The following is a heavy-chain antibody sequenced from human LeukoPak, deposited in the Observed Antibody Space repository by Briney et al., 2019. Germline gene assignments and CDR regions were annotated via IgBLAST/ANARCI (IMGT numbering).Heavy chain of an antibody. CDR2: IYYTGST. D-gene: IGHD3-22*01. CDR3: ARPAIRGYSAFDI. V-gene: IGHV4-31*03. Sequence: SQTLSLTCSVSGGSVSSGNYYWTWIRQHPGKGLEWIGYIYYTGSTYYNPSLRSRVTISADTSKNQFSLRLSSVTAADTAVYYCARPAIRGYSAFDIWGLGTMVTVSS. J-gene: IGHJ3*02. CDR1: GGSVSSGNYY.